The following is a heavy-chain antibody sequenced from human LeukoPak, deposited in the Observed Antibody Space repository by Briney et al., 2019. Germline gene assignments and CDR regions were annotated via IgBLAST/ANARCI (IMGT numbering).Heavy chain of an antibody. CDR1: GFTFSNYY. J-gene: IGHJ5*02. D-gene: IGHD3-22*01. CDR3: ARDVYYYDSSEFDP. V-gene: IGHV3-21*01. CDR2: ISGSSSYI. Sequence: GGSLRLSCAASGFTFSNYYMNWVRQAPGKGLEWVSSISGSSSYIYYADSVKGRFTISRDNAKNSLYLQMNSLRAEDTAVYYCARDVYYYDSSEFDPWGQGTLVTVSS.